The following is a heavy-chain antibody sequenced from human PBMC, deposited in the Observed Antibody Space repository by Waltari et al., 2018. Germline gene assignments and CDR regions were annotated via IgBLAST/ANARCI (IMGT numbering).Heavy chain of an antibody. V-gene: IGHV3-72*01. D-gene: IGHD3-9*01. CDR3: VRDDWGLDY. Sequence: VQLVESGGGLIQSGGSLRLSCAASGFSFSDHYMDWVRQAPGKGLEWVGRIKNRAHCHATDYAASVRGRFTISRDNSRASLFLEMNSLQTEDTAVYYCVRDDWGLDYWGQGTLVTVSS. CDR2: IKNRAHCHAT. J-gene: IGHJ4*02. CDR1: GFSFSDHY.